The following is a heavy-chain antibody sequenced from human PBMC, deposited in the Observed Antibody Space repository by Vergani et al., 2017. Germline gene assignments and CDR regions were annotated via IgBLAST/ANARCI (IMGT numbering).Heavy chain of an antibody. J-gene: IGHJ6*03. D-gene: IGHD2-2*01. Sequence: QVQLVEAGGGVVQPGRSLRLSCAASGFTFSSFGMHWVRQAPGKGLEWVAVMSFDGSNTYYADSVKGRFTISRDNSKNTLYLQMNSLRAEDTAVYYCAKGGDIVVVPAALVNYMDVWGKGTTVTVSS. CDR2: MSFDGSNT. CDR1: GFTFSSFG. CDR3: AKGGDIVVVPAALVNYMDV. V-gene: IGHV3-30*18.